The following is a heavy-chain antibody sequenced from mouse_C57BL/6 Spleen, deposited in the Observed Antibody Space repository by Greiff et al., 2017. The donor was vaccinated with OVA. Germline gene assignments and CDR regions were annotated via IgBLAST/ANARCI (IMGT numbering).Heavy chain of an antibody. CDR2: ISSGGSYP. CDR3: ARHEDGSSPYYYAMDY. Sequence: EVKLVESGGDLVKPGGSLKLSCAASGFTFSSYGMSWVRQTPDKRLEWVATISSGGSYPYYPDSVKGRFTISRDNAKNTLYLQMSSLKSEDTAMYYCARHEDGSSPYYYAMDYWGQGTSVTVSS. V-gene: IGHV5-6*02. D-gene: IGHD1-1*01. J-gene: IGHJ4*01. CDR1: GFTFSSYG.